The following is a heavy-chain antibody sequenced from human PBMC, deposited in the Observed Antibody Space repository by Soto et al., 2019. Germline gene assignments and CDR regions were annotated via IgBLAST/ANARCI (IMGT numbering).Heavy chain of an antibody. Sequence: GGSLRLSCAASGFTFSSYGMHWVRQAPGKGLEWVAVIWYDGSNKYYADSVKGRFTISRDNSKNTLYLQMNSLRAEDTAVYYCARDLGYDSSGYYPTFVHYYYGMDVWGQGTTVTVSS. CDR1: GFTFSSYG. CDR3: ARDLGYDSSGYYPTFVHYYYGMDV. D-gene: IGHD3-22*01. J-gene: IGHJ6*02. V-gene: IGHV3-33*01. CDR2: IWYDGSNK.